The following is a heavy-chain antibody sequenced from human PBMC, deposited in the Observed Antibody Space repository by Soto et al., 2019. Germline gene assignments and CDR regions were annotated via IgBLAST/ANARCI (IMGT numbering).Heavy chain of an antibody. CDR1: GGSISSSSYY. V-gene: IGHV4-39*01. CDR2: IYYSGST. D-gene: IGHD3-10*01. J-gene: IGHJ4*02. CDR3: ARPGNYGSGSYLYYLDY. Sequence: SATLSLTCTVSGGSISSSSYYWGWIRQPPGKGLEWIGSIYYSGSTYYNPSLKSRVTISVDTSKNQFSLKLSSVTAADTAVYYCARPGNYGSGSYLYYLDYWGQGTLVTVSS.